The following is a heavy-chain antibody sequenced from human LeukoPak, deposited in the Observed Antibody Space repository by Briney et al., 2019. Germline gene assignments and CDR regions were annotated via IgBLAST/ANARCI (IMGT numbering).Heavy chain of an antibody. D-gene: IGHD2-2*01. J-gene: IGHJ4*02. CDR1: GFIFSSYS. V-gene: IGHV3-30*18. CDR3: AKDCSSTSCPTSDY. Sequence: PGGSLRLSCAASGFIFSSYSMHWVRQAPGKGLEWVAVISYDGSNKYYADSVKGRFTISRDNSKNTLYLQMNSLRAEDTAVYYCAKDCSSTSCPTSDYWGQGTLVTVSS. CDR2: ISYDGSNK.